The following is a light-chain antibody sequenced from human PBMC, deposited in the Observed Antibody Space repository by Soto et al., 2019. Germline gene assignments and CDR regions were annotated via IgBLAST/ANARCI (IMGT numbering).Light chain of an antibody. CDR3: QQRYSWPLT. J-gene: IGKJ4*01. CDR2: GAS. CDR1: QSIGSQ. V-gene: IGKV3-11*01. Sequence: EIVLTQSPATLSLSPGERATLSCRASQSIGSQLAWYQQKPGRAPRLLICGASNRATGIPARFSASGSGTDFTLTISSLEPEDFAVYYCQQRYSWPLTFGGGTKVEIK.